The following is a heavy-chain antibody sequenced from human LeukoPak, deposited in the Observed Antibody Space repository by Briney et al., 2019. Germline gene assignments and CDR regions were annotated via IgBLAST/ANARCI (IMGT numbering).Heavy chain of an antibody. D-gene: IGHD3-3*01. CDR3: ARENTIAYYFDY. CDR1: GGSISSGDYY. J-gene: IGHJ4*02. CDR2: IYYSGST. Sequence: SETLSLTCTVSGGSISSGDYYWSWIRQPPGKGLEWIGYIYYSGSTYYNPSLKSRVTISVDRSKNQFSLKLSSVTAADTAVYYCARENTIAYYFDYWGQGTLVTVSS. V-gene: IGHV4-30-4*01.